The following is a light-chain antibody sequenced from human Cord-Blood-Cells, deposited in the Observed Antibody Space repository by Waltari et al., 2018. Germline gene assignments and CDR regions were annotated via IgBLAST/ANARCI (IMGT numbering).Light chain of an antibody. V-gene: IGKV3-15*01. CDR1: QSVSSN. CDR3: QQYNNWPPLT. J-gene: IGKJ4*01. CDR2: GAS. Sequence: EIVMTQSPATLSVSPGERATLSCRASQSVSSNLAWYQQKPGQAPRLLIYGASTRASGIPVRFSGSESGTEVTLTISSLQSEDFAVYYCQQYNNWPPLTFGGGTKVEIK.